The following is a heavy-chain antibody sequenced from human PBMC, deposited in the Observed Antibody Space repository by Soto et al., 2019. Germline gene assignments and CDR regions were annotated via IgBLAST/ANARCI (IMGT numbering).Heavy chain of an antibody. Sequence: GGSLRLSCAASGFTFSSFGMNWVRQAPGKGLEWVSRISGRGGSTYYADSVKGRFTISRDNSKNTLYLQMNSLRAEDTAVYYCAGVASYFDYWGQGTLVTVSS. CDR1: GFTFSSFG. V-gene: IGHV3-23*01. D-gene: IGHD3-3*01. J-gene: IGHJ4*02. CDR2: ISGRGGST. CDR3: AGVASYFDY.